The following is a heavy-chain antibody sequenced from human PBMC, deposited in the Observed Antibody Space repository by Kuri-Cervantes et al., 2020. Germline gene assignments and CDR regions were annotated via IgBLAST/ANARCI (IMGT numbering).Heavy chain of an antibody. V-gene: IGHV3-21*01. Sequence: LSLTCAASGLTFSSYSMNWVRQAPGKGLEWVSSISSSSSYIYYADSVKGRFTISRDNAKNSLYLQMNSLRAEDTAVYYCARSEGSGSYPDAFDIWGQGTMVTVSS. D-gene: IGHD3-10*01. CDR2: ISSSSSYI. CDR1: GLTFSSYS. CDR3: ARSEGSGSYPDAFDI. J-gene: IGHJ3*02.